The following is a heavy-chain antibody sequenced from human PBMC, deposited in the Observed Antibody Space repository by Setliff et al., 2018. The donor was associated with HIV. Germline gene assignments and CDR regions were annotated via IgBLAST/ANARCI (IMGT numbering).Heavy chain of an antibody. D-gene: IGHD1-26*01. Sequence: SETLSLTCTVSGDSINTHYWSWIRQPPGKGLEWIGCISHSGSTNFNPSLNSRVTISLDTSKNQFSLWLTSLTAADTAIYYCARSTVGAGASFPWGRGILVTVSS. CDR3: ARSTVGAGASFP. J-gene: IGHJ5*02. CDR2: ISHSGST. V-gene: IGHV4-59*11. CDR1: GDSINTHY.